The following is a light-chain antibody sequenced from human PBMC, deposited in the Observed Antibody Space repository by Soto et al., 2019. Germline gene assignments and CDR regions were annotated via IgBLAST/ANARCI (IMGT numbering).Light chain of an antibody. CDR1: HSIGTY. V-gene: IGKV1-39*01. Sequence: DIQMTQSPSSLSASVGDAVTITCRAGHSIGTYLSWYQLKPGKPPRLLIYAASSLQTGVPSRFSGSGSGTDFTLTITSLQPDDFATYYCQQYNSYPWTFGQGTKVEIK. CDR3: QQYNSYPWT. CDR2: AAS. J-gene: IGKJ1*01.